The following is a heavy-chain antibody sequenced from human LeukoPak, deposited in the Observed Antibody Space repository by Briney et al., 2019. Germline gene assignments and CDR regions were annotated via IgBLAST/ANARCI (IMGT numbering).Heavy chain of an antibody. V-gene: IGHV3-48*04. Sequence: GGSLRLSCAASGFTFRSYSMNWVRQAPGKWLEWVSYISSSSSTIYYADSVKGRFTISRDNAKNSLYLQMNSLRAEDTAVYYCAKGEVVTAKPWYFDLWGRGTLVTVSS. CDR3: AKGEVVTAKPWYFDL. J-gene: IGHJ2*01. CDR1: GFTFRSYS. CDR2: ISSSSSTI. D-gene: IGHD2-21*02.